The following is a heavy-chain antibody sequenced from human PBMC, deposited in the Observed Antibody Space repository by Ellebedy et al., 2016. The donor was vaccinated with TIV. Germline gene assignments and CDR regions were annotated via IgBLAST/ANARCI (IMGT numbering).Heavy chain of an antibody. J-gene: IGHJ4*02. CDR3: ARGRAWYYDFWSGYPRFEYFDY. CDR2: INHSGST. D-gene: IGHD3-3*01. CDR1: GGSFSGYY. Sequence: SETLSLXCAVYGGSFSGYYWSWIRQPPGKGLEWIGEINHSGSTNYNPSLKSRVTISVDTSKNQFSLKLSSVTAADTAVYYCARGRAWYYDFWSGYPRFEYFDYWGQGTLVTVSS. V-gene: IGHV4-34*01.